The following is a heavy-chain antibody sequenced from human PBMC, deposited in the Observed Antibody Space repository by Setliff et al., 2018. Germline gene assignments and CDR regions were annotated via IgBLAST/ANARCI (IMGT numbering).Heavy chain of an antibody. V-gene: IGHV4-59*01. CDR1: GGSISSYY. CDR3: ASYGSNY. CDR2: IYYSGST. Sequence: PSETLSLTCTVSGGSISSYYWSWIRQPPGKGLEWIGYIYYSGSTSYNPSLKSRVTISVDTSKNQFSLKLSSVTAADTAVYYCASYGSNYWGQGTLVTVSS. D-gene: IGHD1-26*01. J-gene: IGHJ4*02.